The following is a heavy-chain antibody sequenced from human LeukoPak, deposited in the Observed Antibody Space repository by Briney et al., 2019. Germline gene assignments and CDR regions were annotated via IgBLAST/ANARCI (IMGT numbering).Heavy chain of an antibody. CDR2: IRGSGGST. Sequence: QPGGSLRLSCAASGFTFSSYAMSWVRQAPGKGLEWVSAIRGSGGSTYYADSVKGRFTISRDNSKNTLYLQMNSLRAEDTAVYYCAKMLFDYYDSSGIPYYFDYWGQGTLVTVSS. CDR1: GFTFSSYA. V-gene: IGHV3-23*01. J-gene: IGHJ4*02. D-gene: IGHD3-22*01. CDR3: AKMLFDYYDSSGIPYYFDY.